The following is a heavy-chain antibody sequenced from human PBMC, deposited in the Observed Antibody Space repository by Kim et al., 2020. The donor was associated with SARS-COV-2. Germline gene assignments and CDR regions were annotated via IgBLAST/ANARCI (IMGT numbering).Heavy chain of an antibody. CDR2: INHSGST. CDR1: GGSFSGYY. D-gene: IGHD1-1*01. J-gene: IGHJ4*02. V-gene: IGHV4-34*01. Sequence: SETLSLTCAVYGGSFSGYYWSWIRQPPGKGLEWIGEINHSGSTNYNPSLKSRVTISVDTSKNQFSLKLSSVTAADTAVYYCARVRWQGVHYYFDYWGQGTLVTVSS. CDR3: ARVRWQGVHYYFDY.